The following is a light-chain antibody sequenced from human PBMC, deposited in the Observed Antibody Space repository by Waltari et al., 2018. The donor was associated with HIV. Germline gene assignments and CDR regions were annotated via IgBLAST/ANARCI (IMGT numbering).Light chain of an antibody. CDR1: QNIYKW. CDR2: RAS. Sequence: DIRMTPSPSTLSASVGDRVTITCRASQNIYKWLAWFQQKPGKAPKLLIYRASGLESGVPSRFSGSGSGTEFTLTISSLQPDDFATYYCQQYNGYPWTLGQGTKVDVK. CDR3: QQYNGYPWT. J-gene: IGKJ1*01. V-gene: IGKV1-5*03.